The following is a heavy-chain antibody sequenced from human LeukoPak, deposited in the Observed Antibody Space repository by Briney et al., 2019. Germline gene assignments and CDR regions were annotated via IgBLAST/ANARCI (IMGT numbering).Heavy chain of an antibody. CDR2: INHSGST. J-gene: IGHJ3*02. CDR1: GFTFSSYE. V-gene: IGHV4-34*01. CDR3: ARGVLRHDAFDI. D-gene: IGHD2/OR15-2a*01. Sequence: PGGSLRLSCAVSGFTFSSYEMNWVRQAPGKGLEWIGEINHSGSTNYNPSLKSRVTISVDTSKNQFSLKLSSVTAADTAVYYCARGVLRHDAFDIWGQGTMVTVSS.